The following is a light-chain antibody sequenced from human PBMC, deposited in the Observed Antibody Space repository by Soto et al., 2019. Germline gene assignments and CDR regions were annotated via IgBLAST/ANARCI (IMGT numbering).Light chain of an antibody. CDR3: QQYDNWPET. CDR2: GAS. V-gene: IGKV3-15*01. J-gene: IGKJ1*01. CDR1: QSVRSN. Sequence: EIVITQSPPPPSVSPGEKDTPSFRGRQSVRSNLAWYQQKPVQAPRLLMYGASTRATGIPARFSGSGSGTEFTLTISSLQSEDFAVYYCQQYDNWPETFGQGTKVDIK.